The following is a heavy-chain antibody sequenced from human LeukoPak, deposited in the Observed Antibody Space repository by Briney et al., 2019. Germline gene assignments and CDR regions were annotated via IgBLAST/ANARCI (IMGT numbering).Heavy chain of an antibody. J-gene: IGHJ6*02. Sequence: HRASVKVSCKASGYTFTSYDINWVRQATGQGLEWMGWMNPNSGNTGYAQKFQGRVTMTRNTSISTAYMELSSLRSEDTAVYYCARGRDCYDSNSGVVSRYYYGMDVWGQGTTVTVSS. CDR1: GYTFTSYD. CDR3: ARGRDCYDSNSGVVSRYYYGMDV. CDR2: MNPNSGNT. D-gene: IGHD3-22*01. V-gene: IGHV1-8*01.